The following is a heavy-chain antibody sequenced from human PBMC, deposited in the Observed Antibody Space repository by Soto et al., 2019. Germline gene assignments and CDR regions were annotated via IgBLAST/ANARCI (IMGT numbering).Heavy chain of an antibody. CDR1: GGTFSSYA. V-gene: IGHV1-69*13. CDR3: ARGYCSGGSCPTGLYYYYGMDV. Sequence: ASVNVSCKASGGTFSSYAISWVRPAPGQGLEWMGGIIPIFGTANYAQQFQGRVTLTADESTSTAYMELSSLRSEDTAVYYCARGYCSGGSCPTGLYYYYGMDVWGQGTTVTVSS. J-gene: IGHJ6*02. D-gene: IGHD2-15*01. CDR2: IIPIFGTA.